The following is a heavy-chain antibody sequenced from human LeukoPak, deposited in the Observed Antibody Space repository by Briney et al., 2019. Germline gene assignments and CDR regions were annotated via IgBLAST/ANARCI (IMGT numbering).Heavy chain of an antibody. CDR2: IKQDGMGK. V-gene: IGHV3-7*05. CDR1: GFTFSRYW. D-gene: IGHD3-10*01. CDR3: TRDSQGSRTYSVDY. Sequence: GGSLRLSCAASGFTFSRYWMSWVRQAPGKGLEWVANIKQDGMGKYFVDSVRGRFTISRDNAKNSLYLQMNSLRAEDTAVYYCTRDSQGSRTYSVDYWGQGTLVTVSS. J-gene: IGHJ4*02.